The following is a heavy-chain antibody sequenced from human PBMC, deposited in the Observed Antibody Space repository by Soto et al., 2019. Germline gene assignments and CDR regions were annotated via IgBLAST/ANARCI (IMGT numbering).Heavy chain of an antibody. CDR3: ARSVFP. CDR1: GGSISSRGYS. CDR2: IYSIGVT. V-gene: IGHV4-31*03. J-gene: IGHJ5*02. Sequence: QVQRQESGPGLVKPSQTLSLTCTVSGGSISSRGYSWNWIRQHPGKGLEWIGYIYSIGVTCYNPSLKRRVTITPDTAKNRFSLKLSAVTSADTAVYYCARSVFPWGQGTLVTVSS.